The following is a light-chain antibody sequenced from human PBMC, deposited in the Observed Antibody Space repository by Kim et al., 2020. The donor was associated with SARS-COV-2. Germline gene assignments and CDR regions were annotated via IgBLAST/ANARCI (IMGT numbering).Light chain of an antibody. Sequence: GSPGERRPLVGSASASFKANFGWYKQKGGPPPRIRFYGASTRAHGVPARFSGSGSGTDFTLTISSLQSEDFAGYYCQQYNDWAETFGQGTKVDIK. V-gene: IGKV3D-15*01. J-gene: IGKJ1*01. CDR3: QQYNDWAET. CDR2: GAS. CDR1: ASFKAN.